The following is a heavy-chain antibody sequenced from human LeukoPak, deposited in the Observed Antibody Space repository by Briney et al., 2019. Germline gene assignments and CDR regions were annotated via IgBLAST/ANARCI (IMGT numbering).Heavy chain of an antibody. CDR2: INWNGGST. V-gene: IGHV3-20*04. J-gene: IGHJ4*02. CDR1: GFTFSSYE. D-gene: IGHD3-22*01. Sequence: GGSLRLSCAASGFTFSSYEMNWVRQAPGKGLEWVSGINWNGGSTGYADSVKGRFTISRDNAKNSLYLQMNSLRAEDTAVYYCARESAGHAGSGYSLVDFDYWGQGTLVTVSS. CDR3: ARESAGHAGSGYSLVDFDY.